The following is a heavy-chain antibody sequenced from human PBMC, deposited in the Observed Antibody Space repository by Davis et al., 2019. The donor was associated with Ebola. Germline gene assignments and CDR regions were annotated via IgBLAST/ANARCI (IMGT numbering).Heavy chain of an antibody. V-gene: IGHV3-48*04. D-gene: IGHD6-13*01. CDR1: GFIFSTYN. J-gene: IGHJ4*02. CDR2: ISSGSGVTT. CDR3: ARDTTIAGGGQNY. Sequence: GESLKISCAASGFIFSTYNMNWVRQAAGRGLAWVSYISSGSGVTTYYADSVRGRFTISRDNAKNSLYLQMNALRADDTAVYYCARDTTIAGGGQNYWGQGTLVTVSS.